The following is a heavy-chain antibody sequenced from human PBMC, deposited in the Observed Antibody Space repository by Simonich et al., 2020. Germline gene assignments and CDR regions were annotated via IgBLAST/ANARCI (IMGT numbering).Heavy chain of an antibody. CDR3: ARVGYSNYYYYGMDV. CDR1: GYSISSGYY. CDR2: IYHRGST. D-gene: IGHD6-13*01. J-gene: IGHJ6*02. Sequence: QVQLQESGPGLVKPSETLSLTCAVSGYSISSGYYWGWIRQPPGKGLGWIGGIYHRGSTYYNPSLKSRVTISVDTSKNQFSLKLSSVTAADTAVYYCARVGYSNYYYYGMDVWGQGTTVTVSS. V-gene: IGHV4-38-2*01.